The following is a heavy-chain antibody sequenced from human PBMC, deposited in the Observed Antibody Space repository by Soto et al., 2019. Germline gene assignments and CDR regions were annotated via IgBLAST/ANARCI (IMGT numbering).Heavy chain of an antibody. CDR3: ARVVRFGRSAVGP. V-gene: IGHV4-30-2*01. Sequence: QLQLQESGSGLVKPSQTLSLTCAVSGGSISSGGYSWSWIRQPPGKGLEWIGYIYHSGSTYYNPSLTSRVTISVDRSKNQFSLKLSSVTAADTAVYYCARVVRFGRSAVGPWGQGTLVTVSS. J-gene: IGHJ5*02. CDR1: GGSISSGGYS. D-gene: IGHD3-10*01. CDR2: IYHSGST.